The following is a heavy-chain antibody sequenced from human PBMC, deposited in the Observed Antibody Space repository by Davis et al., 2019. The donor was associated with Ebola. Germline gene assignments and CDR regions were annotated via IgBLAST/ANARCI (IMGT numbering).Heavy chain of an antibody. CDR3: ADWNPDY. Sequence: GESLKISCAASGFTFRSYAMSWVRQTPGKGLEWVSAISGSGGSIYYADSVKGRFTISRDNSKNTLYLQMNSLRAEDTAVYYCADWNPDYWGQGTLVTVSS. CDR2: ISGSGGSI. J-gene: IGHJ4*02. CDR1: GFTFRSYA. V-gene: IGHV3-23*01. D-gene: IGHD1-1*01.